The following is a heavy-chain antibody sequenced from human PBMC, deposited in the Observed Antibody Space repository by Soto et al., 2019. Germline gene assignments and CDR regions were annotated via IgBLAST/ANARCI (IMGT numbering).Heavy chain of an antibody. CDR2: IYPGDYET. Sequence: LGESLKISCQCSGYTFSNFWIAWVRQLPGKGLEWMGIIYPGDYETRYSPSFHGKVTISADRSIGTAYLQWSSLEASDSAFYFCARSPRSSQYFDYWGQGPLVTVSS. V-gene: IGHV5-51*01. D-gene: IGHD6-13*01. CDR3: ARSPRSSQYFDY. CDR1: GYTFSNFW. J-gene: IGHJ4*02.